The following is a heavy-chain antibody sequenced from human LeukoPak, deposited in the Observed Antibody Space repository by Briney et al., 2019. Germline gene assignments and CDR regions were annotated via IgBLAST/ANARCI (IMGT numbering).Heavy chain of an antibody. CDR2: MNPNSGNT. J-gene: IGHJ4*02. CDR3: ARGSYGYLGFDY. CDR1: GYTFTSYD. V-gene: IGHV1-8*01. D-gene: IGHD5-18*01. Sequence: RASVKVSCKASGYTFTSYDINWVRQATGQGLEWMGWMNPNSGNTGYAQKFQGRVTMTRNTSISTAYMELSSLRSEDTALYYCARGSYGYLGFDYWGQGTLVTVSS.